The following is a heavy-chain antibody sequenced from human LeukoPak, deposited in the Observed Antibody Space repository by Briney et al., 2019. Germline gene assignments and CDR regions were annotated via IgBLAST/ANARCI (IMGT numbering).Heavy chain of an antibody. J-gene: IGHJ6*03. CDR2: ISSNGGST. D-gene: IGHD2-2*01. CDR1: GFTFSSSG. CDR3: ARNGVPAAYYYYMDV. Sequence: GGSLRLSCVASGFTFSSSGMHWVRQAPGKGLEYVSTISSNGGSTYYANSVKGRFTISRDNSKNTLYLQMGSLRAEDMAVYYCARNGVPAAYYYYMDVWGKGTTVTVSS. V-gene: IGHV3-64*01.